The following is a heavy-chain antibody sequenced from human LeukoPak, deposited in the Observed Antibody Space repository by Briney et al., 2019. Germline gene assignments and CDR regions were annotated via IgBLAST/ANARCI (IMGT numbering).Heavy chain of an antibody. CDR1: GYTFTSYD. V-gene: IGHV1-8*03. CDR3: ARDYDSSGYYQFDP. D-gene: IGHD3-22*01. J-gene: IGHJ5*02. Sequence: GASVKVSCKASGYTFTSYDINWVRQATGQGLEWMGWMNPNSGNTGYAQKFQGRVTITRNTSISTAYMELSSLRSEDTAGYYCARDYDSSGYYQFDPWGQGTLVTVSS. CDR2: MNPNSGNT.